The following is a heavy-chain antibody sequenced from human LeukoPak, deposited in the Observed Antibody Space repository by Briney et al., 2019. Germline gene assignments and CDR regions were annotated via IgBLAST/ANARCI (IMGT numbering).Heavy chain of an antibody. CDR3: ARLRSYDFWSGYFNYFDY. CDR1: GGSFSGYY. V-gene: IGHV4-34*01. Sequence: PSETLSLTCAVYGGSFSGYYWSWIRQPPGKGLEWIGEINHSGSTNYSPSFQGQVTISADKSISTAYLQWSSLKASDTAMYYCARLRSYDFWSGYFNYFDYWGQGTLVTVSS. J-gene: IGHJ4*02. D-gene: IGHD3-3*01. CDR2: INHSGST.